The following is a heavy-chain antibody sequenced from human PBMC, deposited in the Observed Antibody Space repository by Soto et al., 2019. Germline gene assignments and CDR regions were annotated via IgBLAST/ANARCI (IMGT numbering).Heavy chain of an antibody. Sequence: NPSKTLSLTCTVSGGPVRDAYSCWTWIRQPPGKGLEWMGYLSYTGSTYYNPSLRNRATISVDESSNHLSLRLSSVTAADTAVYYCARELEGGVFDIWGRGTLVTVSS. CDR3: ARELEGGVFDI. J-gene: IGHJ3*02. V-gene: IGHV4-30-4*01. CDR1: GGPVRDAYSC. D-gene: IGHD2-8*02. CDR2: LSYTGST.